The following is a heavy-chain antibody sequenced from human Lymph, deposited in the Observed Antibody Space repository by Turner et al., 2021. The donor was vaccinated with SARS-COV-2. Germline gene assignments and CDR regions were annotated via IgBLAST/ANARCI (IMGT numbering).Heavy chain of an antibody. D-gene: IGHD4-17*01. CDR3: ARVLPYGDYFDF. J-gene: IGHJ4*02. Sequence: EVQLVESGGGLIQPGGSLRLSCATSGFTVSSNYMSWVRQAPGKGLEWVSHIYSGGSTLYADSVKGRFTIYRDNSKNTLYLQMNSLRADDTAVYYCARVLPYGDYFDFWGQGTLVTVSS. CDR2: IYSGGST. V-gene: IGHV3-53*01. CDR1: GFTVSSNY.